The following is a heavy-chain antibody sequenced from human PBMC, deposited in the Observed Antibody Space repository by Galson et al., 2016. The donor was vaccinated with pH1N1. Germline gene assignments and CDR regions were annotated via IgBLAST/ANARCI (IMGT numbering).Heavy chain of an antibody. CDR2: ISWNSGSI. J-gene: IGHJ4*02. V-gene: IGHV3-9*01. D-gene: IGHD3-22*01. Sequence: SLRLSCAASGFSFGSYWMHWVRQAPGKGLEWVSGISWNSGSIGYADSVKGRFTISRDNAKNSLYLQMNSLRAEDTALYYCAKAPYYYDSSGYSFDYWGQGTLVTVSS. CDR3: AKAPYYYDSSGYSFDY. CDR1: GFSFGSYW.